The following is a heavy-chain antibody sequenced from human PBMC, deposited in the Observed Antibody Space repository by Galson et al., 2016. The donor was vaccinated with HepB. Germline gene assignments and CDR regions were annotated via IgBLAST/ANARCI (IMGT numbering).Heavy chain of an antibody. Sequence: SLRLSCAASGFTFSDYYMSWIRQAPGKGLEWVAIIKQDGSEEIYADSVRGRFTISGDNAKNLQFLQMNSLRGEDTAVYYCVRGSGWLSDHWGQGILVTVSS. CDR1: GFTFSDYY. J-gene: IGHJ4*02. CDR3: VRGSGWLSDH. CDR2: IKQDGSEE. V-gene: IGHV3-7*05. D-gene: IGHD6-19*01.